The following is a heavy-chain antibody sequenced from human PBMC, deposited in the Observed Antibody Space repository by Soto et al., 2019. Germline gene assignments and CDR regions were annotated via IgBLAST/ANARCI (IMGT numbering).Heavy chain of an antibody. CDR2: ISYDGSNK. Sequence: GGSLRLSCAASGFTFSSYAMHWVRQAPGKGLEWVAVISYDGSNKYYADSVKGRFTISRDNSKNTLYLQMNSLRAEDTAVYYCARDMETGIFDYWGQGTLVTVSS. CDR3: ARDMETGIFDY. D-gene: IGHD1-1*01. J-gene: IGHJ4*02. CDR1: GFTFSSYA. V-gene: IGHV3-30-3*01.